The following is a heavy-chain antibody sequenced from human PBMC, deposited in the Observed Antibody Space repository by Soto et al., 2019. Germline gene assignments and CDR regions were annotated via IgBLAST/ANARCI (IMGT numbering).Heavy chain of an antibody. Sequence: PWGSLILSCAASGFPFSSYRKDWVRQAPGKGLVWVSRINSDGSSTSYADSVKGRFTISRDNAKNTLYLQMNSLRAEDTAVYYCERERSQPGDDAFDIWGQGKMVTVS. D-gene: IGHD1-1*01. J-gene: IGHJ3*02. V-gene: IGHV3-74*01. CDR1: GFPFSSYR. CDR2: INSDGSST. CDR3: ERERSQPGDDAFDI.